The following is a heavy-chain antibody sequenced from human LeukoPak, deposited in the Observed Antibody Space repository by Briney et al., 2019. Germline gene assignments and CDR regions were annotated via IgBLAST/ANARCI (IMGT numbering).Heavy chain of an antibody. D-gene: IGHD3-10*01. CDR3: ARVVRGYYYLYMDV. J-gene: IGHJ6*03. CDR2: IYYTEST. Sequence: SETLSLSCSVSGGSISSSGHYWGWIRPSPGKGLEWIGSIYYTESTYYNPSLKSRVTISVDTSRNQFYLKLSSVTAADTAVYYCARVVRGYYYLYMDVWGKGTTVTVSS. V-gene: IGHV4-39*01. CDR1: GGSISSSGHY.